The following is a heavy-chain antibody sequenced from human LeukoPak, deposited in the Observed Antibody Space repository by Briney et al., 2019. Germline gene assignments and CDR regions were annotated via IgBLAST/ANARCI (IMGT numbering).Heavy chain of an antibody. CDR1: GFAVSSKY. CDR3: ARDAETSLAN. CDR2: IYLDGWA. V-gene: IGHV3-66*01. D-gene: IGHD5-24*01. Sequence: PGGSLRLSCAASGFAVSSKYMNWVRQAPGKGLEWVTVIYLDGWADYADSVKGRFTISSDNSKNTVYLQMNSLKDEDTAVYYCARDAETSLANWGQGTLVTVSP. J-gene: IGHJ4*02.